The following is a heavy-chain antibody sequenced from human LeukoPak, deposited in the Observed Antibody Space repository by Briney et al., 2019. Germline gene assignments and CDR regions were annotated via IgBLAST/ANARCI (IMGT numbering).Heavy chain of an antibody. J-gene: IGHJ4*02. Sequence: ASVKVSCKASGYTFTSYDINWVRQATGQGLEWMGWMNPNSGNTGYAQKFQGRVTMTRNTSISTAYVELSSLRSEDTAVYYCARGPITIFGVVISNWGQGTLVTVSS. CDR2: MNPNSGNT. CDR1: GYTFTSYD. V-gene: IGHV1-8*02. D-gene: IGHD3-3*01. CDR3: ARGPITIFGVVISN.